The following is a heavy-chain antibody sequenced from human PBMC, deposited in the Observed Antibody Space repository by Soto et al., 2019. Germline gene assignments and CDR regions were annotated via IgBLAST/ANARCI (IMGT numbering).Heavy chain of an antibody. CDR1: GDSITSNSYF. CDR3: ASSNIAAAGFYYYGMDV. CDR2: IYYSGTT. V-gene: IGHV4-39*07. D-gene: IGHD6-13*01. J-gene: IGHJ6*02. Sequence: PSETLSLTCTVSGDSITSNSYFWAWIRQPPGKGLEWIGCIYYSGTTYYNPSLKSRVTISVDTSKNQFSLKLSSVTAADTAVYYCASSNIAAAGFYYYGMDVWGRGTTVTVSS.